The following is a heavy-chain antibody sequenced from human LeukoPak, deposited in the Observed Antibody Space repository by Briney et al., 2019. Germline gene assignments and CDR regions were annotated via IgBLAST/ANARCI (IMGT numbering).Heavy chain of an antibody. V-gene: IGHV4-59*01. CDR3: ARGPLNWFDP. CDR1: GGSMSNNY. CDR2: MYYSGST. Sequence: SETLSLTCTVPGGSMSNNYWSWIRQPPGKGLEWIGYMYYSGSTDYNPSLKSRCTISGDTSKNQFSLKLSSVTAADTAVYYCARGPLNWFDPWGQGTLVTVFS. J-gene: IGHJ5*02.